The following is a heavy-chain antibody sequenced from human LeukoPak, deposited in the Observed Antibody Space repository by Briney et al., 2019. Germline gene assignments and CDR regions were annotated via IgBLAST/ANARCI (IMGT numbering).Heavy chain of an antibody. J-gene: IGHJ4*02. CDR2: IYYSGST. CDR1: GDSISSYY. D-gene: IGHD3-22*01. V-gene: IGHV4-59*01. Sequence: SETLSLTCTVSGDSISSYYWSWIRQPPGKGLEWIGYIYYSGSTNYNPSLKSRVTISVDMSKNQFSLRLSSVTAADTAVYYCAGGRGYYDSSGYYSAFDYWGQGTLVTVSS. CDR3: AGGRGYYDSSGYYSAFDY.